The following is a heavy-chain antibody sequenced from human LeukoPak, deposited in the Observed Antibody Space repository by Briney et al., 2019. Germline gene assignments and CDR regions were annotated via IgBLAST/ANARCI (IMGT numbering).Heavy chain of an antibody. CDR1: GFTFSSYG. D-gene: IGHD2-2*01. V-gene: IGHV3-33*01. Sequence: QPGRSLRLSCAASGFTFSSYGTHWVRQAPGKGLEWVAVIWYDGSNKYYADSVKGRFTISRDNSKNTLYLQMNSLRAEDTAVYYCARGLGYCSSTSCYAAGSNWFDPWGQGTLVTVSS. J-gene: IGHJ5*02. CDR2: IWYDGSNK. CDR3: ARGLGYCSSTSCYAAGSNWFDP.